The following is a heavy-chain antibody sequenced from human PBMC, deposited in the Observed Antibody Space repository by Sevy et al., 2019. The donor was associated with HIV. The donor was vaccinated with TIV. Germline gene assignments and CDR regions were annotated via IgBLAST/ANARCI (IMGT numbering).Heavy chain of an antibody. D-gene: IGHD3-10*01. CDR1: GFTFSAYS. Sequence: GGSLRLSCTASGFTFSAYSMNWVRQAPGKGLEWLSYISTGTDHIYYADSAKGRFTISRDDAKKSVYLEMKSLRDQDTALYYCVRRGVDAYNVYFDLWGQGTLVNVSS. CDR2: ISTGTDHI. J-gene: IGHJ4*02. CDR3: VRRGVDAYNVYFDL. V-gene: IGHV3-21*05.